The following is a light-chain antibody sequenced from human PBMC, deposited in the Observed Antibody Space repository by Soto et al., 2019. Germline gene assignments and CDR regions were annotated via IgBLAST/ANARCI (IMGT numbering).Light chain of an antibody. CDR1: QSVSSSY. Sequence: EIVLTQSPGTLSLSPGERATLSCRASQSVSSSYLAWYQQKPGQAPRLLIYGASSRATGIPDRFSGSGSGYDFTLTISRLEPEDFAVYYCQQYGSSTPWTFGHGTKVEIK. CDR3: QQYGSSTPWT. CDR2: GAS. V-gene: IGKV3-20*01. J-gene: IGKJ1*01.